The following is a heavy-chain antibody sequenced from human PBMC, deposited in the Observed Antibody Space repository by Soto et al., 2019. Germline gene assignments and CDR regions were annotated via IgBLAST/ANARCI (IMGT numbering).Heavy chain of an antibody. J-gene: IGHJ6*02. V-gene: IGHV3-30*03. CDR1: GFTFNSYG. D-gene: IGHD3-22*01. CDR3: ARFYYDSSGYLPSPYYYYYGMDV. CDR2: ISHDGSKT. Sequence: PGGSLRLSCAASGFTFNSYGIHWVRQAPGKGLEWVAVISHDGSKTNYADSVKGRVTISRDNSKDTVYLQMNSLRAEDTAVYYCARFYYDSSGYLPSPYYYYYGMDVWGQGTTVTVSS.